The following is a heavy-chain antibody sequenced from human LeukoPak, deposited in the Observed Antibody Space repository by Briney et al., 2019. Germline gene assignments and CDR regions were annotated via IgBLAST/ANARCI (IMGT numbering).Heavy chain of an antibody. D-gene: IGHD3-3*01. Sequence: GGSLRLSCAASGFTFSRYAMSWVRQAPGKGLEWISAISGSGGSAYYADSVKGRFTISRDNSRNTLFLQMNSLRAEDTAVYYCAKDGVVIIPRGAFDIWGQGTMVTVAS. CDR1: GFTFSRYA. CDR3: AKDGVVIIPRGAFDI. CDR2: ISGSGGSA. V-gene: IGHV3-23*01. J-gene: IGHJ3*02.